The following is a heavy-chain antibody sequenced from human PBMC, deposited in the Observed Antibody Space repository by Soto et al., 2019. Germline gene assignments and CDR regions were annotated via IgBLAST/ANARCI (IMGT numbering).Heavy chain of an antibody. CDR3: ARDLLSGYDPPPFDY. CDR1: GFTFSSYW. V-gene: IGHV3-74*01. Sequence: GGSLRLSCAASGFTFSSYWMQWVRQAPGKGLVWVSRINSDGSSTSYADSVKGRFTISRDNAKNTLYLQMNSLRAEDTAVYYCARDLLSGYDPPPFDYWGQGTLVTVSS. D-gene: IGHD5-12*01. J-gene: IGHJ4*02. CDR2: INSDGSST.